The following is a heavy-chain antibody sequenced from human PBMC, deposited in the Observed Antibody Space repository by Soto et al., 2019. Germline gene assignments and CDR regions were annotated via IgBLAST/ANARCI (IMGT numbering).Heavy chain of an antibody. Sequence: GGSLRLSCAASGFNFNSYTINWVRQAPGKRLEWLSSISSSGYIFSTDSVRGRFTISRDNAKNSVYLQINSLRAEDTAVYYCAREDSSDVFDYWGQGTLVTVSS. CDR1: GFNFNSYT. V-gene: IGHV3-21*01. CDR2: ISSSGYI. D-gene: IGHD1-26*01. J-gene: IGHJ4*02. CDR3: AREDSSDVFDY.